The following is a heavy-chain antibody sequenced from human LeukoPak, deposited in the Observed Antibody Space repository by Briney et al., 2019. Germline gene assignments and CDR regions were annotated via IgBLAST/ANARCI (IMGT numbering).Heavy chain of an antibody. CDR2: ISGGGGST. J-gene: IGHJ4*02. CDR3: AKLRTMIVVVITTTDY. V-gene: IGHV3-23*01. D-gene: IGHD3-22*01. CDR1: GFTFSSYA. Sequence: GGSLRLSCAASGFTFSSYAMSWVRQAPGKGLEWVSAISGGGGSTYYADSVKGRFTISRDNSKNTLYLQMNSLRAEDTAVYYCAKLRTMIVVVITTTDYWGQGTLVTVSS.